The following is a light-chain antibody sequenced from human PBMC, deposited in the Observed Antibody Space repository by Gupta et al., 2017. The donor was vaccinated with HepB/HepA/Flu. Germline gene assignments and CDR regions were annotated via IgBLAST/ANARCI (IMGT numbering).Light chain of an antibody. CDR2: AAS. CDR1: QTISNY. V-gene: IGKV1-39*01. Sequence: DIQMTQSPSSLSASVGDRVTISCRASQTISNYLNWYQQKPGKAPKVLIYAASNLQSGVPSRFSSSGSGTDFTLTINSLQPEDVGTYYCQQSYRTRSFGQGTKVEIK. CDR3: QQSYRTRS. J-gene: IGKJ1*01.